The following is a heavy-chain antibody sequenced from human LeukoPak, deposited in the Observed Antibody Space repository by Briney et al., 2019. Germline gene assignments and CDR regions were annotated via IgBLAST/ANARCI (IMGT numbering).Heavy chain of an antibody. J-gene: IGHJ3*02. CDR1: GGSISGYY. V-gene: IGHV4-38-2*02. CDR3: ARARNYYDSSDYYYEGDAFDI. D-gene: IGHD3-22*01. Sequence: SETLSLTCTVSGGSISGYYWGWIRQPPGKGLEWVGSIYHSGSTYYNPSLKSRVTISVDTSKNQFSLKLSSVTAADTAVYFCARARNYYDSSDYYYEGDAFDIWGQGTMVTVSS. CDR2: IYHSGST.